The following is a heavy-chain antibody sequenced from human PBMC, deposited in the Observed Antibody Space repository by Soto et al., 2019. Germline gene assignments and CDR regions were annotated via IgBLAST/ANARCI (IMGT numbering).Heavy chain of an antibody. Sequence: QVQLVQSGAEVKKPGSSVKVSCKASGGTFSSYAISWVRQAPGQGLEWMGGIIPIFGTANYAQKFQGRVTITAEESTSKAYMERSSLRFEDTAVYYCATRSGYSYGYGAFDIWGQGTMVTVSS. CDR2: IIPIFGTA. V-gene: IGHV1-69*12. CDR3: ATRSGYSYGYGAFDI. CDR1: GGTFSSYA. J-gene: IGHJ3*02. D-gene: IGHD5-18*01.